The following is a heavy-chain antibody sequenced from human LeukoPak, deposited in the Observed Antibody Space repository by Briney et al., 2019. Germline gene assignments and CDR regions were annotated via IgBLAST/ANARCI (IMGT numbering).Heavy chain of an antibody. Sequence: GASVKVSCKASGGTFSSYAISWVRQAPGQGLEWMGGIIPILGTANYAQKFQGRVTITADESTSTAYMELSSLRSEDTAVYYCARESYCSGGSCTVAFDIWGQGTMVTVSS. CDR3: ARESYCSGGSCTVAFDI. CDR1: GGTFSSYA. V-gene: IGHV1-69*01. CDR2: IIPILGTA. D-gene: IGHD2-15*01. J-gene: IGHJ3*02.